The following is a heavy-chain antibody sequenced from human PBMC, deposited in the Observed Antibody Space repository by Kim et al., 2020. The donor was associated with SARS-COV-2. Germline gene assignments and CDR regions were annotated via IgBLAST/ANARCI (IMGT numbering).Heavy chain of an antibody. CDR1: GYTFTSYG. CDR2: ISAYNGNT. D-gene: IGHD6-19*01. Sequence: ASVKVSCKASGYTFTSYGISWVRQAPGQGLEWMGWISAYNGNTNYAQKLQGRVTMTTDTSTSTAYMELRSLRSDDTAVYYCARTTIAVAGKEVRDYWGQGTPVTVSS. V-gene: IGHV1-18*01. CDR3: ARTTIAVAGKEVRDY. J-gene: IGHJ4*02.